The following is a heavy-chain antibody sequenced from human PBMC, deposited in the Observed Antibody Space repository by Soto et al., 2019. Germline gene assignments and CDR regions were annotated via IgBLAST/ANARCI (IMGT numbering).Heavy chain of an antibody. J-gene: IGHJ4*02. Sequence: GGSLRLSCAASGFTCSNAWMSWVRQAPGKGLEWVGRIKSKTDGGTTDYAAPVKGRFTISRDDSKNTLYLQMNSLKTEDTAVYYCTTDGEGDYYGSGSYSYFAYWGQGTLVTVSS. CDR2: IKSKTDGGTT. CDR3: TTDGEGDYYGSGSYSYFAY. CDR1: GFTCSNAW. V-gene: IGHV3-15*01. D-gene: IGHD3-10*01.